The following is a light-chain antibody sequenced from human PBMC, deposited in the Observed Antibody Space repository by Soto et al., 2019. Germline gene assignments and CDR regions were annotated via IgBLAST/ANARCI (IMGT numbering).Light chain of an antibody. V-gene: IGKV3-20*01. CDR1: HSVSSNY. J-gene: IGKJ1*01. CDR3: QQYGISPP. CDR2: DVS. Sequence: EIVLTQSPGTLSLSPGERATLSCRSSHSVSSNYLAWYQQKPGQAPRLLIYDVSSRATGIPDRFSGSGSGTDVNLTTSGLEPVAYAVYYGQQYGISPPFGQGTKVEIK.